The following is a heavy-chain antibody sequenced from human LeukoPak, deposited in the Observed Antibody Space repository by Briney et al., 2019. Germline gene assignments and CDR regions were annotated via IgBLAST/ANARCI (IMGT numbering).Heavy chain of an antibody. CDR3: ARETDSSSSIFDY. V-gene: IGHV1-69*05. CDR2: IIPIFGTA. CDR1: GGTFSSYA. D-gene: IGHD6-6*01. Sequence: SVKVSCKASGGTFSSYAISWVRQAPGQGLEWMGGIIPIFGTANYAQKFQGRVTITTDESTSTAYMELSRLRSDDTAVYYCARETDSSSSIFDYWGQGTLVTVSS. J-gene: IGHJ4*02.